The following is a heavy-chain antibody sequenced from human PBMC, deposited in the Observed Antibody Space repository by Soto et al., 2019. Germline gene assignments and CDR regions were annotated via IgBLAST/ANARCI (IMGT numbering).Heavy chain of an antibody. CDR2: IKQDGSEK. CDR1: GFTFSSYW. V-gene: IGHV3-7*05. CDR3: ARGGDTYYYYYHGMDV. Sequence: GGSLRLSCAASGFTFSSYWMSWVRQAPGKGLEWVANIKQDGSEKHYVDSVKGRFTISRDNAKNSLYLQMNTLRAEDTAVYYCARGGDTYYYYYHGMDVWGQGSTVPVSS. J-gene: IGHJ6*02. D-gene: IGHD7-27*01.